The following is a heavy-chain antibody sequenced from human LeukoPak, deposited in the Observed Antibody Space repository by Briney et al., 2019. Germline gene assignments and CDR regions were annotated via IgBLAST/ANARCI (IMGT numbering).Heavy chain of an antibody. Sequence: ASVKVSCKASGGTFNTYAVNWVRQAPGQGFEWMGGIIPIFGAANYAQKFQGRLTITADESTRTAYMELSSLTTEDAAIYYCARDGGTRGFSSTWFSSFVFDFWGQGTLVTVCS. V-gene: IGHV1-69*13. J-gene: IGHJ4*02. CDR3: ARDGGTRGFSSTWFSSFVFDF. CDR1: GGTFNTYA. CDR2: IIPIFGAA. D-gene: IGHD2-15*01.